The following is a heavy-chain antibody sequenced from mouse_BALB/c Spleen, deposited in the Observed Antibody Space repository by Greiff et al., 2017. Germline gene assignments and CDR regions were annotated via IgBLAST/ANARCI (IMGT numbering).Heavy chain of an antibody. J-gene: IGHJ3*01. CDR3: TRDGNGGNAWFAY. Sequence: EVKLVESGGGLVKPGGSLKLSCAASGFTFSSYTMSWVRQTPEKRLEWVATISSGGSYTYYPDSVKGRFTISRDNAKNTLYLQMSSLKSEDTAMYYCTRDGNGGNAWFAYWGQGTLVTVSA. D-gene: IGHD2-1*01. V-gene: IGHV5-6-4*01. CDR1: GFTFSSYT. CDR2: ISSGGSYT.